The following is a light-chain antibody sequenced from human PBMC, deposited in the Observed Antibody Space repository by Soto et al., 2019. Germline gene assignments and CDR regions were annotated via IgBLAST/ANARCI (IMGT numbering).Light chain of an antibody. CDR1: QDIKNY. CDR2: DAS. V-gene: IGKV1-33*01. J-gene: IGKJ4*01. CDR3: QQYDNLPLT. Sequence: DLQMTQSPYSLSASVGGRVTLTCQASQDIKNYLNWYQQKKGKAPKLLIYDASDLETGVPSRFSGSRYGTDFNFTINSLQTEDIATYYCQQYDNLPLTFGGGTKVDIK.